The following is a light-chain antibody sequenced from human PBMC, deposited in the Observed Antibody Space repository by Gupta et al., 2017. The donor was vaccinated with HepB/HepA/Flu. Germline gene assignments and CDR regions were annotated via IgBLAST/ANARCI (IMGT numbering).Light chain of an antibody. V-gene: IGLV1-40*01. CDR2: GNS. CDR3: QSYDSSLSGVV. Sequence: QSVLTQPPSVSGAPGPRVTISCTGSSSNIGAGYDVHWYQHLPVTAPKLLIYGNSNRPSGVPDRFSGSKSGTSASLAITGLQAEDEVDYYCQSYDSSLSGVVFGGGTKLTVL. J-gene: IGLJ2*01. CDR1: SSNIGAGYD.